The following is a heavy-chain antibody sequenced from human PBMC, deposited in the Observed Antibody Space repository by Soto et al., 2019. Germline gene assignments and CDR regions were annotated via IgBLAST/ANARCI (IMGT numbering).Heavy chain of an antibody. CDR1: GGSFSGYY. CDR3: ARTLYGSGSYYLKFRWFDP. Sequence: SETLSLTCAVYGGSFSGYYWSWIRQPPGKGLEWIGEINHSGSTNYNPSLKSRVTISVDTSKNQFSLKLSSVTAADTAVYYCARTLYGSGSYYLKFRWFDPWGQGTLVTVSS. D-gene: IGHD3-10*01. V-gene: IGHV4-34*01. J-gene: IGHJ5*02. CDR2: INHSGST.